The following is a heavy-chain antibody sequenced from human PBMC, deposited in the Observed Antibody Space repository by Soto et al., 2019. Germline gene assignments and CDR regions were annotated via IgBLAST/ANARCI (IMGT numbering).Heavy chain of an antibody. J-gene: IGHJ4*02. CDR2: INPSGGST. V-gene: IGHV1-46*01. CDR1: GYTFTSYY. CDR3: ARDQYCSGGSCYGPFAY. D-gene: IGHD2-15*01. Sequence: ASVKVSCKASGYTFTSYYMHWVRQAPGQGLEWMGIINPSGGSTSYAQKFQGRVTITRDTSTSTAYMELSSLRSEDTAVYYCARDQYCSGGSCYGPFAYWGQGTLVTVSS.